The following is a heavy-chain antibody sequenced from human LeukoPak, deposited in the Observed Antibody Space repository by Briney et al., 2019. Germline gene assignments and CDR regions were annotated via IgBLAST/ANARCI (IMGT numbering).Heavy chain of an antibody. CDR3: ARDRDYPGGN. CDR2: ISSSSSTI. CDR1: GFTFSSYS. J-gene: IGHJ4*02. Sequence: GGSLRLSCSASGFTFSSYSMNWVRQAPGKGLEWVSYISSSSSTIYYADSVKGRFTISRDNAKNSLYLQMNSLRAEDTAVYYCARDRDYPGGNWGQGTLVTVSS. D-gene: IGHD3-16*01. V-gene: IGHV3-48*04.